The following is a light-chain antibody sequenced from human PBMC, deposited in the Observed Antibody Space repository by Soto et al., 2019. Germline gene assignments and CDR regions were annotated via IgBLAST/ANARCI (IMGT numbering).Light chain of an antibody. Sequence: QSALTQPASVSGSPGQSITIYCTGTSSDVGGYNYVSWYQQHPGKAPKLMIYEVSNRPSGVSNRFSGSKSGNTASLTISGLQAEDEADYYCSSYTSSRVYVFGTGTKLTVL. CDR1: SSDVGGYNY. CDR3: SSYTSSRVYV. J-gene: IGLJ1*01. V-gene: IGLV2-14*01. CDR2: EVS.